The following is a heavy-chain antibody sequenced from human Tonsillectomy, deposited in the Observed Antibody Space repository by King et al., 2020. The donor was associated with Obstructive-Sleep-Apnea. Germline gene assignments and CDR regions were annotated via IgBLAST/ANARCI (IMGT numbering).Heavy chain of an antibody. D-gene: IGHD3-22*01. CDR3: TRQDDWVVVSEGDY. CDR2: IRSKANNYAT. CDR1: GFTFSRSA. Sequence: VQLVESGGGLVQPGGSLKLSCAASGFTFSRSAMHWVRQASGKGLEWVGRIRSKANNYATAYAASVKGRFTISRDDSENTAYLQMNSLKTEDTAVYYCTRQDDWVVVSEGDYWGQGTLVTVSS. J-gene: IGHJ4*02. V-gene: IGHV3-73*01.